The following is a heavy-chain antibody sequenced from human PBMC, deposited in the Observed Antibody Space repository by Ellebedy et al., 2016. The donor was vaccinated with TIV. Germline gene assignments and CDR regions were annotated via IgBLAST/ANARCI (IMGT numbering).Heavy chain of an antibody. CDR3: ASVPSAGADF. J-gene: IGHJ4*02. Sequence: ASVKVSCKTSGYTFTKYYFHWIRQAPGRGLEWMGVLDARVGSTTYAQSLQGRVTMTRDPSTRTVYMELRSLRFEDTAVYYCASVPSAGADFWGQGTLVTVSS. V-gene: IGHV1-46*01. D-gene: IGHD4-17*01. CDR2: LDARVGST. CDR1: GYTFTKYY.